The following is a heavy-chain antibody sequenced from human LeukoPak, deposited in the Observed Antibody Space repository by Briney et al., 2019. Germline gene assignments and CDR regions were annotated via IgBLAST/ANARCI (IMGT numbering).Heavy chain of an antibody. D-gene: IGHD2-21*02. CDR3: ARAKGRDVVATRERYFDL. J-gene: IGHJ2*01. V-gene: IGHV4-4*07. Sequence: KPSETLSPTCSVSGASISSRYWSWIRQPAGKGLEWIGRVYTRGSTQYNPSLKSRVIMSIDTSRNQFSLRLNSVTAADTAVYYCARAKGRDVVATRERYFDLWGRGILVTVS. CDR2: VYTRGST. CDR1: GASISSRY.